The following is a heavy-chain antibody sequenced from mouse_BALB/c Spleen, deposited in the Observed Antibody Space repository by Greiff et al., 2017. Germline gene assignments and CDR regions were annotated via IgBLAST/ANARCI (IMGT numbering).Heavy chain of an antibody. CDR1: GFTFSSYT. Sequence: EVMLVESGGGLVKPGGSLKLSCAASGFTFSSYTMSWVRQTPEKRLEWVATISSGGGNTYYPDSVKGRFTISRDNAKNNLYLQMSSLRSEDTALYYCARAQLGRGYFDYWGQGTTLTVSS. D-gene: IGHD4-1*02. V-gene: IGHV5-9*03. J-gene: IGHJ2*01. CDR3: ARAQLGRGYFDY. CDR2: ISSGGGNT.